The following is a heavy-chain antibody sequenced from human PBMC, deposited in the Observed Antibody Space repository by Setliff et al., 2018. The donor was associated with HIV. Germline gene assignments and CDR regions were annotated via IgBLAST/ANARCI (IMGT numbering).Heavy chain of an antibody. V-gene: IGHV3-21*06. J-gene: IGHJ4*02. D-gene: IGHD6-13*01. Sequence: GSLRLSCTASGFPFSLYSMNWVRQTPGKGLEWVSSINGNTLYISYAASVRRRFTISRDNAKGSLYLQLTSLRPEDTGVYFCARAGSSTSLDYWGQGILVTVSS. CDR1: GFPFSLYS. CDR3: ARAGSSTSLDY. CDR2: INGNTLYI.